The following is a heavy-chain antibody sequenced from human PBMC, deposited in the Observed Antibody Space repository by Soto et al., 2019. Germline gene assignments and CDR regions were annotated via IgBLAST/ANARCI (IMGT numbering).Heavy chain of an antibody. CDR2: MNPNSGNT. CDR1: GGTFSSYT. CDR3: ARTLYGDNVDY. V-gene: IGHV1-8*02. J-gene: IGHJ4*02. Sequence: ASVKVSCKASGGTFSSYTISWVRQATGQGLEWMGWMNPNSGNTGYAQKFQGRVTMTRNTSISTAYMELSSLRSEDTAVYYCARTLYGDNVDYWGQGTLVTVSS. D-gene: IGHD4-17*01.